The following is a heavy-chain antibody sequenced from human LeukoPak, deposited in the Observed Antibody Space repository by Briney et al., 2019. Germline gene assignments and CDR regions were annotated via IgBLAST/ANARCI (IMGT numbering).Heavy chain of an antibody. J-gene: IGHJ3*02. V-gene: IGHV4-4*07. D-gene: IGHD2-8*01. CDR3: AREGYCTNGVCYTAFDI. CDR2: IYTSGST. Sequence: SETLSLTCTVSGGSISSYYWSWIRQPAGKGLEWIGRIYTSGSTNYNPSLKSRVTISVGRSKNQFSLKLSSVTAADTAVYYCAREGYCTNGVCYTAFDIWGQGTMVTVSS. CDR1: GGSISSYY.